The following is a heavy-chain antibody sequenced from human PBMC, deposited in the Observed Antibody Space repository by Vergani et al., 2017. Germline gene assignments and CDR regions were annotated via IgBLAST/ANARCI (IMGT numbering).Heavy chain of an antibody. V-gene: IGHV4-39*01. CDR2: IYYSGST. CDR3: VRHRGSYYSYYYYYMDV. Sequence: QLQLQESGPGLVKPSETLSLTCAVYGGSFSGYYWGWIRQPPGKGLEWIGSIYYSGSTYYNPSLKSRVTISVDKAKNQFSLKLSSVTAAETAVYYCVRHRGSYYSYYYYYMDVWGKGTTVTVSS. CDR1: GGSFSGYY. J-gene: IGHJ6*03. D-gene: IGHD1-26*01.